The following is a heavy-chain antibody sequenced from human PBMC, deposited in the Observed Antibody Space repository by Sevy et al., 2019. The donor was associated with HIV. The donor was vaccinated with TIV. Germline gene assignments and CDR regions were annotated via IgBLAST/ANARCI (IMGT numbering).Heavy chain of an antibody. Sequence: GGSLRLSCAASGFTFSSYWMSWVRQAPGKGLEWVANIKQDGSEKYYVDSLKGRFTISRDNAKNSLYLQMNSLRTEDTAVDYSAREGRQWLVRRYYYYVMDVWGQGTTVTVSS. CDR1: GFTFSSYW. J-gene: IGHJ6*02. V-gene: IGHV3-7*01. CDR3: AREGRQWLVRRYYYYVMDV. D-gene: IGHD6-19*01. CDR2: IKQDGSEK.